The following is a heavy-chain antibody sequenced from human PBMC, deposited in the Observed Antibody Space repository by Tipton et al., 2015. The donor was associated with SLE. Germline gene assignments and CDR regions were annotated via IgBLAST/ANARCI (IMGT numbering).Heavy chain of an antibody. V-gene: IGHV4-59*12. CDR3: TRGGFDWGFPYFDF. CDR2: ISYSGGT. Sequence: TLSLTCSVSGGSISSNYWIWIRQPPGKGLEWIGYISYSGGTNYNPSLKSRVTISVDTAKNQFSLKLSSVTAADTAVYYCTRGGFDWGFPYFDFWGQGALVTVSS. CDR1: GGSISSNY. J-gene: IGHJ4*02. D-gene: IGHD3-9*01.